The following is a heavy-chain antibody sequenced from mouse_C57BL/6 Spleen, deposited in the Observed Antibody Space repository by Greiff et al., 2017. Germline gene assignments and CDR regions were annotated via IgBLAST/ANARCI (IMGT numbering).Heavy chain of an antibody. CDR1: GFTFSSYG. D-gene: IGHD4-1*01. Sequence: DVKLVESGGDLVKPGGSLKLSCAASGFTFSSYGMSWVRQTPDKRLEWVATISSGGSYTYYPDSVKGRFTISRDNAKNTLYLQMSRLKSEDTAMYYCARRVWDWYFDVWGTGTTVTVSS. J-gene: IGHJ1*03. CDR2: ISSGGSYT. CDR3: ARRVWDWYFDV. V-gene: IGHV5-6*02.